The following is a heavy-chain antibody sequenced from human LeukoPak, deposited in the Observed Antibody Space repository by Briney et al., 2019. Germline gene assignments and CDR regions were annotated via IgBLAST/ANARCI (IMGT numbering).Heavy chain of an antibody. CDR1: GFTFSDYS. V-gene: IGHV3-21*01. J-gene: IGHJ4*02. Sequence: GGSLRLPCAASGFTFSDYSMNWVRQAPGKGLEWLSCIGSSTTSHIYYADSVKGRFTISRDNAKNSLYLQMNGLRPEDTAVYYCARDRSNSRDLDNWGQGTLVTVSS. CDR3: ARDRSNSRDLDN. D-gene: IGHD4-11*01. CDR2: IGSSTTSHI.